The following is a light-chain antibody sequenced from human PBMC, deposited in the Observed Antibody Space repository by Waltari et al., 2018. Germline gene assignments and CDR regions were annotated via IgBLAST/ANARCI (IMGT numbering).Light chain of an antibody. Sequence: DIQMTQSPSTLSASVGDSVTITCRASQIISGWLAWYQQQPGKAPKLLIHKASVVESGVPSRFSGSGSGSGIEFTLTISSLQPDDFATYHCQQYSNYPWTFGQGTRVEIK. CDR3: QQYSNYPWT. CDR2: KAS. J-gene: IGKJ1*01. CDR1: QIISGW. V-gene: IGKV1-5*03.